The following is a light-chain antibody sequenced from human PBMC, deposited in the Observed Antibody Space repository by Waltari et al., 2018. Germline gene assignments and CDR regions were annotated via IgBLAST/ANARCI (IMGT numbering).Light chain of an antibody. V-gene: IGKV1-5*03. J-gene: IGKJ2*01. CDR3: QQYSSFST. Sequence: DIQMTQSPSTLSASVGDRVTISCRASQSVGTWLAWYQQKPGKAPKLLIYMASSLESGVPSRFSGSGSGTEFTLTISSLQPDDFAIYSCQQYSSFSTFGQGTKLDI. CDR1: QSVGTW. CDR2: MAS.